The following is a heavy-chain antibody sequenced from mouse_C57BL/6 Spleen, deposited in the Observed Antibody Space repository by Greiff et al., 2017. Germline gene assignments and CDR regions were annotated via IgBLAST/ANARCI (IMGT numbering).Heavy chain of an antibody. D-gene: IGHD4-1*01. CDR3: VRRANWTWFAY. CDR2: IRSKSNNYAT. V-gene: IGHV10-1*01. Sequence: EVQLVESGGGLVQPKGSLKLSCAASGFSFNTYAMNWVRQAPGKGLEWVARIRSKSNNYATYYADSVKDRFTISRDDSESMLYLKMNNLKTEDTAMYYCVRRANWTWFAYWGQGTLVTVSA. J-gene: IGHJ3*01. CDR1: GFSFNTYA.